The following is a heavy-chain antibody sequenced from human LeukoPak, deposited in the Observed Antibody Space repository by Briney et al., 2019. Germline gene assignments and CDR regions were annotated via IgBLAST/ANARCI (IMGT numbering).Heavy chain of an antibody. V-gene: IGHV4-4*07. D-gene: IGHD6-13*01. CDR2: IYTSGST. CDR3: ARGHSSSWLIFDY. J-gene: IGHJ4*02. Sequence: SETLSLTCTVSGGSISSYYWSWLRQPAGKGPEWIGRIYTSGSTNYNPSLKSRVTMSVDTSKNQFSLKLSSVTAADTAVYYCARGHSSSWLIFDYWGQGTLVTVSS. CDR1: GGSISSYY.